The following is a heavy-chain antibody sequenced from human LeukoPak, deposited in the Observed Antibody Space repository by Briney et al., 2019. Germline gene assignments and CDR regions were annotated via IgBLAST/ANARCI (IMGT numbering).Heavy chain of an antibody. V-gene: IGHV4-30-4*01. CDR2: IYYSGST. CDR1: GGSISSGDYY. Sequence: SETLSLTCTVSGGSISSGDYYWSWIRQPPGKGLEWIGYIYYSGSTYYNPSLKSRVTISVDTSKNQFSLKLSSVTAADTAVYYCAAKTLFYSSSAGWFDPWGQGTLVTVSS. J-gene: IGHJ5*02. D-gene: IGHD6-6*01. CDR3: AAKTLFYSSSAGWFDP.